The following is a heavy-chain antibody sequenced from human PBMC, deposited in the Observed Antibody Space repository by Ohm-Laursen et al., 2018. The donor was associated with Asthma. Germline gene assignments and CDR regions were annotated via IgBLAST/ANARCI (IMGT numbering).Heavy chain of an antibody. Sequence: ASVKVSCNASGYTFTSYGISWVRQAPGQGLEWMGWISAYNGNTNYAQKLQGRVTMTTDTSTSTAYMELRSLRSDDTAVYYCARDHHPYSSGWYSGYWGQGTLVTVSS. J-gene: IGHJ4*02. CDR3: ARDHHPYSSGWYSGY. V-gene: IGHV1-18*04. CDR2: ISAYNGNT. D-gene: IGHD6-19*01. CDR1: GYTFTSYG.